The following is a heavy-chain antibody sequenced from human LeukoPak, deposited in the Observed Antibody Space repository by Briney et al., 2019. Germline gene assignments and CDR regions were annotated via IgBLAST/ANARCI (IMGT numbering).Heavy chain of an antibody. J-gene: IGHJ4*02. D-gene: IGHD5-18*01. CDR1: GFTFDDYA. CDR2: ISGDGGTT. V-gene: IGHV3-43*02. CDR3: TKVKLGYNYYFDN. Sequence: PGGSLRLSCAASGFTFDDYAIHWVRQPPGKGLEWVSLISGDGGTTYYAASVKGRFTISRDNSKNSLYLQMNSLRTEDTALYYCTKVKLGYNYYFDNWGQGTLVTVSS.